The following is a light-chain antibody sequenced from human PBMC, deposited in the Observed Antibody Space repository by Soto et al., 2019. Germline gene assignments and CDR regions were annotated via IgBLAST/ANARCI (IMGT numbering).Light chain of an antibody. CDR1: SSNIGAGYD. Sequence: QSVLTQPPSVSGAPGQRVTISCTGSSSNIGAGYDVHWYQQHPGTAPKLLIYGNKNRPSGVPDRFSGSKSGTSASLAITGLQAEDEADYYCQSYASSLSVSYVFGTGTKVTVL. CDR3: QSYASSLSVSYV. CDR2: GNK. V-gene: IGLV1-40*01. J-gene: IGLJ1*01.